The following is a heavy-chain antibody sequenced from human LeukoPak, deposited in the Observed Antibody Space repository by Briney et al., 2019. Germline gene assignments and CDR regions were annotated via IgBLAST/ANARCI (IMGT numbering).Heavy chain of an antibody. CDR2: ISGSGGST. CDR3: AKFLGVVYPYYFDY. D-gene: IGHD3-3*01. V-gene: IGHV3-23*01. Sequence: GGSLRLSCAASGFTFSSYAMSWVRQAPGKGLGWVSAISGSGGSTYYADSVKGRFTISRDNTKNTLYLQMNSLRAEDTAVYYCAKFLGVVYPYYFDYWGQGTLVTVSS. J-gene: IGHJ4*02. CDR1: GFTFSSYA.